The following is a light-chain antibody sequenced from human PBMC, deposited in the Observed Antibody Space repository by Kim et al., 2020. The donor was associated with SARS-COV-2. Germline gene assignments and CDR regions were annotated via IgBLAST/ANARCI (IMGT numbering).Light chain of an antibody. Sequence: PGGVAALSCRASQSVTDNDLAWYQQTPGQVPSLLSCDTSRRAIGVPARVSGSGSGTDFTLTSRELEPEDFAVYYCQQYGASPTTFGGGTKVDIK. V-gene: IGKV3-20*01. CDR3: QQYGASPTT. CDR2: DTS. CDR1: QSVTDND. J-gene: IGKJ4*01.